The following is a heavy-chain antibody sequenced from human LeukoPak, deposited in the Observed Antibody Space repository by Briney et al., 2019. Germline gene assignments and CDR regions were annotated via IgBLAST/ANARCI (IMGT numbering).Heavy chain of an antibody. CDR2: ISGSGGSA. CDR1: GFTFSSYA. V-gene: IGHV3-23*01. Sequence: GGSLRLSCAASGFTFSSYAMSWVRQAPGKGLEWVSAISGSGGSAYYADSVKGRFTISRDNSKNTLYLQMNSLRAEDTAVYYCAYDGYGSGRVAFDYWGQGTLVTVSS. J-gene: IGHJ4*02. CDR3: AYDGYGSGRVAFDY. D-gene: IGHD3-10*01.